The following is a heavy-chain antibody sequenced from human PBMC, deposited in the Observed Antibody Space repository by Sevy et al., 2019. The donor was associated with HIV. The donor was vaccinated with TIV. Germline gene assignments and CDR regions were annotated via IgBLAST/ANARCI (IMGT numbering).Heavy chain of an antibody. D-gene: IGHD3-3*02. V-gene: IGHV4-34*01. CDR3: ASVSPFDP. J-gene: IGHJ5*02. Sequence: SEILSLTCAVYGGSFSGYYWSWIRQPPGKGLEWIGEINHSGSTNYNPSLKSRVTISVDTSKNQFSLKLSSVTAADTAMYYCASVSPFDPWGQGTLVTVSS. CDR1: GGSFSGYY. CDR2: INHSGST.